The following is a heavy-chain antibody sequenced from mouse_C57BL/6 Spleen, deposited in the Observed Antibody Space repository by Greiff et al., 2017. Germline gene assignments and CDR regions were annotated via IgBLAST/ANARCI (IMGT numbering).Heavy chain of an antibody. Sequence: QVQLQQSGAELVRPGASVKLSCKASGYTFTDYYINWVKQRPGQGLEWIARIYPGSGNTYYNEKFKGKATLTAEKSSSTAYMQLSSLTSEDSAVYFCARSGVLRARDYWGQGTSVTVSS. D-gene: IGHD1-1*01. CDR2: IYPGSGNT. J-gene: IGHJ4*01. CDR1: GYTFTDYY. V-gene: IGHV1-76*01. CDR3: ARSGVLRARDY.